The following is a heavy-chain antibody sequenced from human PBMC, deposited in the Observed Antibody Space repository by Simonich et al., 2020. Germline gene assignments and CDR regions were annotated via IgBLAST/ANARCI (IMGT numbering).Heavy chain of an antibody. V-gene: IGHV1-8*02. CDR2: MNPISGNT. CDR1: GYTFNSYD. Sequence: QVQLVQSGAEVKKPGASVKVSCKASGYTFNSYDANWVRQATGQGLEGMGWMNPISGNTGYAHKFQGRVTKTRDTSISTAYMELSRLRSDDTAVYYCARRGGAGWGQGTMVTVSS. D-gene: IGHD6-19*01. J-gene: IGHJ3*01. CDR3: ARRGGAG.